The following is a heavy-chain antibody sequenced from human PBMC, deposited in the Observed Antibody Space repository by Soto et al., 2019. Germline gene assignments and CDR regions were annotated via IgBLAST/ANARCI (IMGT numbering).Heavy chain of an antibody. CDR3: ARLGGDYVDSYYYYMDV. CDR1: GGSISSSSYY. V-gene: IGHV4-39*01. Sequence: SETLSLTCTVSGGSISSSSYYWGWIRQPPGKGLEWIGSIYYSGSTYYNPSLKSRVTISVDTSKNQFSLKLSSVTAADTAVYYCARLGGDYVDSYYYYMDVWGKGTTVTVSS. CDR2: IYYSGST. D-gene: IGHD4-17*01. J-gene: IGHJ6*03.